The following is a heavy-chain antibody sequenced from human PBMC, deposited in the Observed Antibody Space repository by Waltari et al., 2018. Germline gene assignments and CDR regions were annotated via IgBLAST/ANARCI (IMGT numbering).Heavy chain of an antibody. Sequence: QLQLQESGPGLVKPSETLSLTCTVSGGSISSSSYYWGWIRQPPGKGLEGIGSIYYSGSTYYNPTLKGRVTISVATSKNQFTLKLSSVTAADTAVYYCARGTYYYGSGSYSTVDYWGQGTLVTVSS. CDR1: GGSISSSSYY. CDR2: IYYSGST. V-gene: IGHV4-39*07. J-gene: IGHJ4*02. D-gene: IGHD3-10*01. CDR3: ARGTYYYGSGSYSTVDY.